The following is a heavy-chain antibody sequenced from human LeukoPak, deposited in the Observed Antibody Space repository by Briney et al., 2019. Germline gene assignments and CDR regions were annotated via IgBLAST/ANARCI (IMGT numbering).Heavy chain of an antibody. CDR1: GGTFSSYA. Sequence: ASVKVSCKASGGTFSSYAISWVRQAPGQGLEWMGRIIPILGIANYAQKFQGRVTITADKSTSTAYMELSSLRSEDTAVYYCARGGYYDSSGYSTFDYWGREPWSPSPQ. V-gene: IGHV1-69*04. D-gene: IGHD3-22*01. CDR3: ARGGYYDSSGYSTFDY. J-gene: IGHJ4*02. CDR2: IIPILGIA.